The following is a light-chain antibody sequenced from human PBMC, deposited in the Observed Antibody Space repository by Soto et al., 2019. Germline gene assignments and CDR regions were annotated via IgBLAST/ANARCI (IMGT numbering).Light chain of an antibody. CDR3: QRYGDSPA. CDR1: QSVSSNY. CDR2: GAS. J-gene: IGKJ1*01. Sequence: EIVLTQSPGTLSLSPGERATLSCRPSQSVSSNYLAWYQQKPGQAPRLLIYGASTRAAGIPDRFSGSGTGTDFTLIISRLEPEDFSVYYWQRYGDSPAFGQGTKVEVK. V-gene: IGKV3-20*01.